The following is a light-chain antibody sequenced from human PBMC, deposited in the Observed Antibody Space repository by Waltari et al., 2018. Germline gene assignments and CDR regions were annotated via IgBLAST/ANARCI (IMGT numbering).Light chain of an antibody. CDR1: QSISSY. CDR3: QKYNNWPRT. CDR2: GAS. V-gene: IGKV3-15*01. J-gene: IGKJ3*01. Sequence: EIVMTQSPAALSVSPGERAILSCRASQSISSYLALYQQKPGQAPRRLIYGASTRATGIAARLSGSGSGTEFTLTINNMQSEDCALYYCQKYNNWPRTFGPGTKVAIK.